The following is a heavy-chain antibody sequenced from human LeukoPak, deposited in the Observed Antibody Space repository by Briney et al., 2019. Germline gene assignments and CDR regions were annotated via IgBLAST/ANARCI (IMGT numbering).Heavy chain of an antibody. Sequence: PAETLSLTCTVSSDSTSSYYWSWIRQPPGKGLEWIGYIYYSGSTNYNPSLKSRVTISVDTSKNQFSLKLSSVTAADTAVYYCARGGWIHDAFDIWGQGTMVTVSS. CDR3: ARGGWIHDAFDI. D-gene: IGHD5-18*01. J-gene: IGHJ3*02. V-gene: IGHV4-59*01. CDR2: IYYSGST. CDR1: SDSTSSYY.